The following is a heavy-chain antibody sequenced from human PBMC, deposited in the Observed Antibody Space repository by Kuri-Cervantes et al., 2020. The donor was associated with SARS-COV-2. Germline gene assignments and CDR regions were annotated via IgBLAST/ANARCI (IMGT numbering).Heavy chain of an antibody. CDR3: ARDQKLVSYPEWLLYDH. CDR1: GYTFTSYG. J-gene: IGHJ4*02. CDR2: ISAYNGNT. D-gene: IGHD3-3*01. Sequence: ASVKVSCKASGYTFTSYGINWVRQAPGQGLEWMTWISAYNGNTNYAQKLQGRVTMTTDTSTSTAYMELRSLRSDDTAVYYCARDQKLVSYPEWLLYDHWGQGTLVTVSS. V-gene: IGHV1-18*01.